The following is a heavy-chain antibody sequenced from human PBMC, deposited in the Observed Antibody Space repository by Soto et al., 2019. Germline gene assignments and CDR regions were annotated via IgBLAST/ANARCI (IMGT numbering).Heavy chain of an antibody. D-gene: IGHD2-15*01. J-gene: IGHJ6*03. CDR3: TRRVDCGGGSCYSGYYYYMDV. Sequence: EVQLVESGGGLVQPGGSLKLSCAASGFTFSDSAMHWVRQASGKGLEWVGRIRSKPNTDATAYAASVKGRFTISRDDSKTPAYQKMNGLKTEDTAVFYCTRRVDCGGGSCYSGYYYYMDVWGKGTPVTVSS. V-gene: IGHV3-73*01. CDR2: IRSKPNTDAT. CDR1: GFTFSDSA.